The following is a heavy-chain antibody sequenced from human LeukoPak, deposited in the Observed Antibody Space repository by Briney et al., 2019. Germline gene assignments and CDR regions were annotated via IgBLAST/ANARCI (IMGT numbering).Heavy chain of an antibody. D-gene: IGHD1-26*01. J-gene: IGHJ4*02. CDR2: ISYDGSNK. V-gene: IGHV3-30*18. CDR1: GFTFSRYG. Sequence: PGGSLRLSCAASGFTFSRYGMHWVRQAPGKGLEWVAVISYDGSNKYYADSVKGRFTISRDNSKNTLYLQTNSLRAEDTAVYYCAKDRARWELDYWGQGPLVTVSS. CDR3: AKDRARWELDY.